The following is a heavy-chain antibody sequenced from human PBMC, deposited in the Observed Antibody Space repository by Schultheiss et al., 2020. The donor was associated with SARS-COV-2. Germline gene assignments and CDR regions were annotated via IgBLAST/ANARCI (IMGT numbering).Heavy chain of an antibody. CDR2: ISYDGSNK. D-gene: IGHD6-13*01. Sequence: GESLKISCAASGFTFSSYSMNWVRQAPGKGLEWVAVISYDGSNKYYADSVKGRFTISRDNSKNTLYLQMNSLRAEDTAVYYCASYHSSSWYVNLAYWGQGTLVTVSS. J-gene: IGHJ4*02. CDR3: ASYHSSSWYVNLAY. V-gene: IGHV3-30*03. CDR1: GFTFSSYS.